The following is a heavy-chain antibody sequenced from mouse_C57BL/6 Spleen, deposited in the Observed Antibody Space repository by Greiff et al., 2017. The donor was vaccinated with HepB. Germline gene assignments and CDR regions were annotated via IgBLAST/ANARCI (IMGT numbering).Heavy chain of an antibody. CDR2: IDPANGNT. CDR1: GFNIKNTY. V-gene: IGHV14-3*01. CDR3: ARGDYGSSAWFAY. D-gene: IGHD1-1*01. Sequence: EVQLVESVAELVRPGASVKLSCTASGFNIKNTYMHWVKQRPEQGLEWIGRIDPANGNTKYAPKFPGKATITADTSSNTAYLQLSSLTSEDTAIYYCARGDYGSSAWFAYWGQGTLVTVSA. J-gene: IGHJ3*01.